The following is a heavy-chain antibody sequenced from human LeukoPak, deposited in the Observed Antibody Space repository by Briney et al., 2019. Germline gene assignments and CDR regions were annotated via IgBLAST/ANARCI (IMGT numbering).Heavy chain of an antibody. J-gene: IGHJ4*02. V-gene: IGHV4-34*01. D-gene: IGHD3-22*01. CDR1: GGSFSGYY. CDR3: ARPTYYYDSSGSIPYYFDY. Sequence: SETLSLTCAVHGGSFSGYYWSWIRQPPGKGLEWIGEINHSGSTNYNPSLKSRVTISVDTSKNQFSLKLSSVTAADTAVYYCARPTYYYDSSGSIPYYFDYWGQGTLATVSS. CDR2: INHSGST.